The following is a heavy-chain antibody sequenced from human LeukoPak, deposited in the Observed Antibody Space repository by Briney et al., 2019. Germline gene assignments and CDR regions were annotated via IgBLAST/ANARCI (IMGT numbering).Heavy chain of an antibody. CDR3: ARSSPYYYDSSGYLDY. Sequence: GGSLRLSCAASGFTFSTYEMIWVRQSPGKGLEWISYISSGGATIYYRDSVRGRFTISRDNAKNSLYLQMNSLRAEDTAVYYCARSSPYYYDSSGYLDYWGQGTLVTVSS. CDR1: GFTFSTYE. V-gene: IGHV3-48*03. J-gene: IGHJ4*02. D-gene: IGHD3-22*01. CDR2: ISSGGATI.